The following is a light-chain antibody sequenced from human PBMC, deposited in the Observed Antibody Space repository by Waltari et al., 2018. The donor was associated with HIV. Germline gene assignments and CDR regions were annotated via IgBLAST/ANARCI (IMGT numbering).Light chain of an antibody. CDR1: QSVSSSY. V-gene: IGKV3-20*01. CDR2: GAS. Sequence: EIVLTQSPGTLSLYPGERATLSCRASQSVSSSYLAWYQQKPGQAPRLLIYGASSRATGIPDRFSGSGSGTDFTLTISRLGPEDFAVYYCQQFGGSPQTFGQGTKLEIK. J-gene: IGKJ2*01. CDR3: QQFGGSPQT.